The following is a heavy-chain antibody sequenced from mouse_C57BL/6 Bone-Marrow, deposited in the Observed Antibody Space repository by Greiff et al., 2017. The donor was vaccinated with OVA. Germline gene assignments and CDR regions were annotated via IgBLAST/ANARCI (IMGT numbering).Heavy chain of an antibody. CDR2: IYPRSGNT. J-gene: IGHJ2*01. Sequence: QVQLQQSGAELARPGASVKLSCKASGYTFTSYGISWVKQRTGQGLEWIGEIYPRSGNTYYNEKFKGKATLTADKSSSTAYMELRSLRCEDSAVYGGARSGGLRRGDYLDYWGQGTTLTVSS. V-gene: IGHV1-81*01. CDR3: ARSGGLRRGDYLDY. D-gene: IGHD2-2*01. CDR1: GYTFTSYG.